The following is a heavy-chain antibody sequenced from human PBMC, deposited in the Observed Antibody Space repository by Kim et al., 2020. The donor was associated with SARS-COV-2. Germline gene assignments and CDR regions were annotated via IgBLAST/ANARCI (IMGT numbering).Heavy chain of an antibody. V-gene: IGHV4-4*02. CDR3: ARDRRWFGEWMYYYGMDV. CDR1: GGSISSSNW. J-gene: IGHJ6*02. Sequence: SETLSLTCAVSGGSISSSNWWSWVRQPPGKGLEWIGEIYHSGSTNYNPSLKSRVTISVDKSKNQFSLKLSSVTAADTAVYYCARDRRWFGEWMYYYGMDVWGQGTTVTVSS. CDR2: IYHSGST. D-gene: IGHD3-10*01.